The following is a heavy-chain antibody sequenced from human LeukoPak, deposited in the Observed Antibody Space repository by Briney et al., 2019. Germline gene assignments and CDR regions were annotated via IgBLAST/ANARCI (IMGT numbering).Heavy chain of an antibody. J-gene: IGHJ6*02. CDR1: GGSISSSSYY. D-gene: IGHD4-17*01. CDR2: IYYSGST. Sequence: SETLSLTCTVSGGSISSSSYYWGWIRQPPGKGLEWIGSIYYSGSTYYNPSLKSRVTISVDTSKYQFSLKLSSVTAADTAVYYCARRGMPNDYGADYYYYGMDVWGQGTTITVSS. CDR3: ARRGMPNDYGADYYYYGMDV. V-gene: IGHV4-39*01.